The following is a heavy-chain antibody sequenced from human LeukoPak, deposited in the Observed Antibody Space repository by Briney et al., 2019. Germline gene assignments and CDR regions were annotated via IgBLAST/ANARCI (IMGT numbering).Heavy chain of an antibody. CDR3: ARDGPYSGSLQGGDAFDI. CDR1: GYTFTSYD. V-gene: IGHV1-8*01. D-gene: IGHD1-26*01. Sequence: ASVKVSCKASGYTFTSYDINWVRQATGQGLEWMGWMNPNSGNTGYAQKFQGRVTMTRNTSISTAYMELSSLRSEDTAVYYRARDGPYSGSLQGGDAFDIWDQGTMVTVSS. CDR2: MNPNSGNT. J-gene: IGHJ3*02.